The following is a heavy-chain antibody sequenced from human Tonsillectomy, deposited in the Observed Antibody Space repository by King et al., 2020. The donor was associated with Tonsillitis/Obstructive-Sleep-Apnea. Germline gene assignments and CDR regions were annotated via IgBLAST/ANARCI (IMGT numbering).Heavy chain of an antibody. CDR3: ARDLRGVGRSLDY. CDR2: INTNTGNT. Sequence: QLVQSGSELKKPGASVKVSCKASGYTFTTYGVNWMRQAPGQGLEWMGWINTNTGNTTYGQGFTGRFVFSLDTSVSTAYLQIGSLKAEDTAMYYCARDLRGVGRSLDYWGQGTLVTVSS. J-gene: IGHJ4*02. V-gene: IGHV7-4-1*01. CDR1: GYTFTTYG. D-gene: IGHD1-26*01.